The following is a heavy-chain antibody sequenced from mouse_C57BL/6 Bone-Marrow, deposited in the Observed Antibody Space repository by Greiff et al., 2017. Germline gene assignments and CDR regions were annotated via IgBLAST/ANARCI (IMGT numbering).Heavy chain of an antibody. CDR2: IDPSDSYT. CDR1: GYTFTSYW. Sequence: VQLHQPGAELVRPGTSVKLSCKASGYTFTSYWMHWVKQRPGQGLEWIGVIDPSDSYTNYNQKFKGKATLTVDTSSSTAYMQLSSLTSEDSAVYYCARERLYYFDYWGQGTTLTVSS. V-gene: IGHV1-59*01. CDR3: ARERLYYFDY. D-gene: IGHD3-3*01. J-gene: IGHJ2*01.